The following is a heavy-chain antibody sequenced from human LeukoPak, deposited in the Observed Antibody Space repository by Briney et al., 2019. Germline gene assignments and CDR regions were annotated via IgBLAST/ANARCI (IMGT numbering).Heavy chain of an antibody. CDR3: ARHVTTTFGVVIEDWFDP. J-gene: IGHJ5*02. CDR1: GGSISSYY. CDR2: IYYSGST. Sequence: PSETLSLTCTVSGGSISSYYWSWIRQPPGKGLEWIGYIYYSGSTNYNPSLKSRVTISVDTSKNQFSLKLSSVTAADTAVYYCARHVTTTFGVVIEDWFDPWGQGTLVTVSS. D-gene: IGHD3-3*01. V-gene: IGHV4-59*08.